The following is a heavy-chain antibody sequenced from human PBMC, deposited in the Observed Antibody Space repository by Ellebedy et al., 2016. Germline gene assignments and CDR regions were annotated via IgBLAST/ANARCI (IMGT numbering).Heavy chain of an antibody. D-gene: IGHD1-26*01. J-gene: IGHJ4*02. CDR3: ARGCHSGNCKGCDY. CDR1: GYTFSSYG. Sequence: ASVKVSCKASGYTFSSYGISWVRQAPGQGLEWMGWISGYNGNTHYAQNLQGRVTMTTDTSMSTAYMELRSLRSDDTAVYYCARGCHSGNCKGCDYWGQGTLVTVSS. V-gene: IGHV1-18*04. CDR2: ISGYNGNT.